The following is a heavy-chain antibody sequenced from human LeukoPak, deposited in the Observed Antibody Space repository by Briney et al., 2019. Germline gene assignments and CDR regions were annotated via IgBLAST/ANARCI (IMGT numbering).Heavy chain of an antibody. CDR1: GFTFSDYY. J-gene: IGHJ4*02. D-gene: IGHD1-7*01. Sequence: PGGSLRLSCAASGFTFSDYYMSWIRQAPGKGLEWVSYISSSSSTIYYADSVKGRFTISRDNAKNSLYLQMNSLRAEDTAVYYCARAPGAGTIRARQFNFDYWGQGTLVTVSS. CDR3: ARAPGAGTIRARQFNFDY. V-gene: IGHV3-11*04. CDR2: ISSSSSTI.